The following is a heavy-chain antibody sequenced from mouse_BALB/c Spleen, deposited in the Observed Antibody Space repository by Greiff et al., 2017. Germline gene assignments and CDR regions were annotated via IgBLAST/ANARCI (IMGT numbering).Heavy chain of an antibody. CDR2: ILPGSGST. J-gene: IGHJ2*01. CDR1: GYTFSSYW. D-gene: IGHD1-1*01. Sequence: QVQLQQSGAELMKPGASVKISCKATGYTFSSYWIEWVKQRPGHGLEWIGEILPGSGSTNYNEKFKGKATFTADTSSNTAYMQRSSLTSEDSAVYYCARGDFDYGSSYFDYWGQGTTLTVSS. CDR3: ARGDFDYGSSYFDY. V-gene: IGHV1-9*01.